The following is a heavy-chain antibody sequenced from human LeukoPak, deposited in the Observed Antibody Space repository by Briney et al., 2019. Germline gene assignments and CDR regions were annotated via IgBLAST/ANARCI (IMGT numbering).Heavy chain of an antibody. CDR3: ARGSGRDGYFDY. V-gene: IGHV4-61*01. Sequence: SETLSLTCTVSGASVSSGSYYWSWIRQPPGKGLEWIGYIYYSGSTNYNPSLKSRVTISVDTSKNQFSLKLSSVTAADTAVYYCARGSGRDGYFDYWGQGTLVTVSS. J-gene: IGHJ4*02. CDR2: IYYSGST. D-gene: IGHD2-15*01. CDR1: GASVSSGSYY.